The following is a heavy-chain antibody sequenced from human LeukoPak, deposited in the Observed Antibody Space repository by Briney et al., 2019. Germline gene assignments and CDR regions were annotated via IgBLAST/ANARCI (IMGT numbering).Heavy chain of an antibody. CDR2: IKPDGSEK. Sequence: GGSLRLSCAASGLTFTDFWMNWVRQAPGRGLEWVANIKPDGSEKYYVDSVKGRFAISRDNAKNEVYLEMNCLRAEDTGVYYCSGRDSSRSPRAYWGQGTLVSVSS. V-gene: IGHV3-7*01. D-gene: IGHD2-2*01. J-gene: IGHJ4*02. CDR1: GLTFTDFW. CDR3: SGRDSSRSPRAY.